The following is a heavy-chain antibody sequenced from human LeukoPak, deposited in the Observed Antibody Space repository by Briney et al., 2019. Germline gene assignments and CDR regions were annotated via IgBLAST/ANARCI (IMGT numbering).Heavy chain of an antibody. D-gene: IGHD3-16*01. J-gene: IGHJ6*02. CDR2: ISSSSSYI. CDR3: ARDWGYYYYYGMDV. V-gene: IGHV3-21*01. CDR1: GFSFSSYS. Sequence: PGGALRLSSAASGFSFSSYSMNSVRPAPGKGLERVSSISSSSSYIYYADSVKGRYTISRDNAKNSLYLQMNSLRAEDTAVYYCARDWGYYYYYGMDVWGQGTTVSVS.